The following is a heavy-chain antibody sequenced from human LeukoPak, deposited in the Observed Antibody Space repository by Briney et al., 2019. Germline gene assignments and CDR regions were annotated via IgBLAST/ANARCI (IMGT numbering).Heavy chain of an antibody. Sequence: GGSLRLSCAASGFTFRNHGMHWVRQAPGKGLEWVAVIWYDGSNQYYADTVKGRFTISRDNSKNTLYLQMTSLRAEDTAVYYCARDIASARMDVWGQGTTVTVSS. D-gene: IGHD6-25*01. V-gene: IGHV3-33*01. CDR1: GFTFRNHG. J-gene: IGHJ6*02. CDR3: ARDIASARMDV. CDR2: IWYDGSNQ.